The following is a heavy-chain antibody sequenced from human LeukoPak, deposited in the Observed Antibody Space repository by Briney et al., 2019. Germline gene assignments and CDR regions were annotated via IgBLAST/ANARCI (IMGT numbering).Heavy chain of an antibody. V-gene: IGHV4-34*01. CDR3: ARGLTTVTTYWFDP. CDR1: GGSFSGYY. Sequence: PSETLSLTCAVYGGSFSGYYWSWIRQPPGKGLEWIGEINHSGSTNYNPSLKSRVTISVGTSKNQFSLKLSSVTAADTAVYYCARGLTTVTTYWFDPWGQGTLVTVSS. CDR2: INHSGST. J-gene: IGHJ5*02. D-gene: IGHD4-17*01.